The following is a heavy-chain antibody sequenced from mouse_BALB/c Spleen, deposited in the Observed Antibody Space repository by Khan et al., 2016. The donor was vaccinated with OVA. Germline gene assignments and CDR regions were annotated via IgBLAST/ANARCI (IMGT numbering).Heavy chain of an antibody. V-gene: IGHV9-2-1*01. J-gene: IGHJ3*01. Sequence: QVQLQQSGPELKKPGETVKISCKASGYTFTDYSMHWVKQAPGKGLKWMGWINTETGEPTYADDFKGRFAFSLETSASTAFLQINNLKNEDTATYFCARRDYDYNWVAYWGQGTLVTVSA. D-gene: IGHD2-4*01. CDR3: ARRDYDYNWVAY. CDR1: GYTFTDYS. CDR2: INTETGEP.